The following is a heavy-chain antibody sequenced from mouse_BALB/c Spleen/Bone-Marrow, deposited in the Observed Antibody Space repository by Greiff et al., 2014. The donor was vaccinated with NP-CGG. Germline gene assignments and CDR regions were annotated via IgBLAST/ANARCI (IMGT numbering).Heavy chain of an antibody. CDR3: ARRWLPYAMDY. D-gene: IGHD2-3*01. CDR1: GYTFTSYI. V-gene: IGHV1-14*01. CDR2: INPYNDGT. Sequence: EVQRVESGPELVKPGASVKMSCKASGYTFTSYIMHWVKQKPGQGLEWIGYINPYNDGTKYNEKFKGKATLTSDKSSSTAYMELSSLTSEDSAVYYCARRWLPYAMDYWGQGTPVTVSS. J-gene: IGHJ4*01.